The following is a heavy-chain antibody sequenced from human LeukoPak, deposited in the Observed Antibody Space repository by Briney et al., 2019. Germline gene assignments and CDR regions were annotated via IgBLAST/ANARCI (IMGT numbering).Heavy chain of an antibody. J-gene: IGHJ4*02. CDR2: ISGSGGST. CDR1: GFTFSSSA. CDR3: AKDNRRDGYNCFDY. Sequence: GGSLRLSCAASGFTFSSSAMSWVRQAPGKGLAGVSLISGSGGSTYYADSVKGRFTISRDNSKSTLYLQMNSLRVEDTAVYYCAKDNRRDGYNCFDYWGQGTLVTVSS. D-gene: IGHD5-24*01. V-gene: IGHV3-23*01.